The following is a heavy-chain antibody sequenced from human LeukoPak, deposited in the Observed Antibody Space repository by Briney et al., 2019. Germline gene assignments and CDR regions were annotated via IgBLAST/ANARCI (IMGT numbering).Heavy chain of an antibody. Sequence: GRSLRLSCAASGFTFDDYAMHWVRQAPGKGLEWVSGISWNSGSIGYADSVKGRFTISRDNAKNSLYLQMNSLRAEDTALYYCAQDSSLSGSYYDYWGQGTLVTVSS. CDR2: ISWNSGSI. J-gene: IGHJ4*02. D-gene: IGHD1-26*01. CDR3: AQDSSLSGSYYDY. CDR1: GFTFDDYA. V-gene: IGHV3-9*01.